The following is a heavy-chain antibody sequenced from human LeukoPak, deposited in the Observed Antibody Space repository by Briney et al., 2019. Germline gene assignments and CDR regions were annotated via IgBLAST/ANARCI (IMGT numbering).Heavy chain of an antibody. CDR3: VKDPSPRTLTTTHADY. Sequence: GGSLRLSCAASGYTFSSYAMSWVRGAPGKGLEWVSALSVSGGSTYYADSVKGRFTISRDNSRNTLYLQLNSLRAEDTALYYCVKDPSPRTLTTTHADYWGQGTLVTDSS. J-gene: IGHJ4*02. D-gene: IGHD4-17*01. CDR1: GYTFSSYA. V-gene: IGHV3-23*01. CDR2: LSVSGGST.